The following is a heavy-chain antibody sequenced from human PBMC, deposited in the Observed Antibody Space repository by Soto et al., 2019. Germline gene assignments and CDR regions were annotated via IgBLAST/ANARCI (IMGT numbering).Heavy chain of an antibody. J-gene: IGHJ4*02. CDR2: IWYDGSNK. CDR1: GFTFSYYG. D-gene: IGHD2-15*01. CDR3: ARDPPTCSGGSCYGEY. V-gene: IGHV3-33*01. Sequence: QVQLVESGGGVVQPGRSLRLSCEASGFTFSYYGMHWVRQAPGKGLEWVAVIWYDGSNKYYADSVEGRFTISRDNSKNTLYLQMNSLRVEDTAVYYCARDPPTCSGGSCYGEYWGQGTLVTVSS.